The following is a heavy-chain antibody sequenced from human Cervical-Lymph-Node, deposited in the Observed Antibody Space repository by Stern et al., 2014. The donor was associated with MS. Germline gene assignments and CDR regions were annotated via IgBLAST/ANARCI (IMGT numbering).Heavy chain of an antibody. D-gene: IGHD4-17*01. V-gene: IGHV5-51*01. CDR1: GYSFTTNW. CDR2: TYHGDSDP. J-gene: IGHJ4*02. CDR3: ARDCGDYAFDY. Sequence: MQLVQSGAEVKKPGESLKISCKGSGYSFTTNWIAWVRQTPGQGLEWWMITYHGDSDPGYRPSFQGQVTISADKSISTAYLQWSSLKASDTAMYYCARDCGDYAFDYWGQGTLVTVSS.